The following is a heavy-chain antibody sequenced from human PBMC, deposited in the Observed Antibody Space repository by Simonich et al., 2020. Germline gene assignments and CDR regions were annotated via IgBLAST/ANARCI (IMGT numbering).Heavy chain of an antibody. D-gene: IGHD3-10*01. CDR3: ARVPGIYYYYGMDV. V-gene: IGHV1-2*06. CDR2: INPNRGGT. Sequence: GAEVKKPGASVKVSCKASGYTFTGYYMHWVRQAPGQGLEWMGRINPNRGGTNNAQKFQGRGTMTRDTSISTAYMELSRLRSDDTAVYYCARVPGIYYYYGMDVWGQGTTVTVSS. CDR1: GYTFTGYY. J-gene: IGHJ6*02.